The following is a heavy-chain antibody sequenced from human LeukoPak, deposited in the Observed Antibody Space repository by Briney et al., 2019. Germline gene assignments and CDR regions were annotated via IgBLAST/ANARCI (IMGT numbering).Heavy chain of an antibody. J-gene: IGHJ4*02. CDR3: ASSPQDYDFWSGYYTY. Sequence: ASVKVSRKASGYTFTSYGISWVRQAPGQGLEWMGWISAYNGNTNYAQKLQGRVTMTTDTSTSTAYMELRSLRSDDTAVYYCASSPQDYDFWSGYYTYWGQGTLVTVSS. V-gene: IGHV1-18*01. CDR2: ISAYNGNT. CDR1: GYTFTSYG. D-gene: IGHD3-3*01.